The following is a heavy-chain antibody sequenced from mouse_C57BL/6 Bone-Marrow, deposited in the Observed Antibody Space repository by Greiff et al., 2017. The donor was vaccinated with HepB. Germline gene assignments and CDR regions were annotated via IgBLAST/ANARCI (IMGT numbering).Heavy chain of an antibody. V-gene: IGHV1-42*01. CDR2: INPSTGGT. J-gene: IGHJ4*01. Sequence: EVQLQQSGPELVKPGASVKISCKASGYSFTGYYMNWVKQSPEKSLEWIGEINPSTGGTTYNQKFKAKATLTVDKSSSTAYMQLKSLTSEDSAVYYCARRGYDYDMDYWGQGTSVTVSS. D-gene: IGHD2-4*01. CDR1: GYSFTGYY. CDR3: ARRGYDYDMDY.